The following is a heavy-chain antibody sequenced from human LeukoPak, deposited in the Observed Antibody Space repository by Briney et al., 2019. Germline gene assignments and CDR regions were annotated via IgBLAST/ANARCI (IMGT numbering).Heavy chain of an antibody. CDR2: IIPIFGTA. J-gene: IGHJ3*02. Sequence: SVKVSCKASGGTFSSYAISWVRQAPGQGLEWMGGIIPIFGTANYAQKFQGRVTITADESTSTAYMELSNLRSEDTAVYYCATTNNFIGSGSYYSDAFDIWGQGTMVTVSS. CDR1: GGTFSSYA. D-gene: IGHD3-10*01. V-gene: IGHV1-69*13. CDR3: ATTNNFIGSGSYYSDAFDI.